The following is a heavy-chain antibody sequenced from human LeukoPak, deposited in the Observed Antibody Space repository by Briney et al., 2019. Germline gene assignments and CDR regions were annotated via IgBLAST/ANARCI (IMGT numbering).Heavy chain of an antibody. J-gene: IGHJ3*02. CDR1: GLTFSSYG. D-gene: IGHD3-3*01. Sequence: PGGSLRLSCVASGLTFSSYGMHWVRQAPGKGLKWVAVIRYDGSNKYYADSVKGRFTISRDNSKNTLYLQMNSLRAEDTAVYYCAKDGFYHFWSVTTHAFDIWGQGTMVTVSS. CDR2: IRYDGSNK. CDR3: AKDGFYHFWSVTTHAFDI. V-gene: IGHV3-30*02.